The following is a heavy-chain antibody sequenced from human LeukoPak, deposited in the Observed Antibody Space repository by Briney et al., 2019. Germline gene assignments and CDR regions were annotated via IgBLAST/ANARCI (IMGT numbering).Heavy chain of an antibody. CDR3: ARDHRGYSYGSEQYHYYYMDV. V-gene: IGHV3-21*01. CDR1: GFTFSSYS. CDR2: ISSSSSYI. J-gene: IGHJ6*03. D-gene: IGHD5-18*01. Sequence: GGSLRLSCAASGFTFSSYSMNWVRQAPGKGLEWVSSISSSSSYIYYADSVKGRFTISRDNAKNSLYLQMNSLRAEDTAVYYCARDHRGYSYGSEQYHYYYMDVWGKGTTVTVSS.